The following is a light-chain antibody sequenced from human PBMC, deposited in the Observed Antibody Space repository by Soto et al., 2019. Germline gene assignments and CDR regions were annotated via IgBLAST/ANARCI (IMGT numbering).Light chain of an antibody. J-gene: IGKJ1*01. Sequence: EIVMTQSPATLSVSPGGRATLSCMASQSVSSTLAWYQQKPGQAPRLLIYGASSRATGIPDRFSGSGSGTDFTLTISRLEPEDFAVYYCQQYGSSPCTCGQGTKGDI. CDR3: QQYGSSPCT. V-gene: IGKV3-20*01. CDR1: QSVSST. CDR2: GAS.